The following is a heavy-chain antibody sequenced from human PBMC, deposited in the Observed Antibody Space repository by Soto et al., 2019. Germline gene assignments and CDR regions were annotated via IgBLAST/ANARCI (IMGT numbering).Heavy chain of an antibody. V-gene: IGHV4-34*01. Sequence: QVQLQQWGAGLLKPSETLSLNCAVTGGSLSGYYWSWIRQPPGKGLEWVGEVNDGGHTNYNPSLRGRVTISADTSNIQFSLRLNAVTAADTGVYYCARGQEGVVATHWDQGSLVTVSS. CDR2: VNDGGHT. CDR1: GGSLSGYY. J-gene: IGHJ4*02. D-gene: IGHD5-12*01. CDR3: ARGQEGVVATH.